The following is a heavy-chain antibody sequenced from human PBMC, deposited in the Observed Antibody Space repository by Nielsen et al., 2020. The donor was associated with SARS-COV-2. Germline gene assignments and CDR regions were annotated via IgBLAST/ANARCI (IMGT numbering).Heavy chain of an antibody. CDR3: ARAPITIFYYMDV. J-gene: IGHJ6*03. V-gene: IGHV3-66*01. Sequence: GESLKISCAASGFTVSSNYMSWVRQAPGKGLEWVSVIYSGGSTYYADPVKGRFTISRDNSKNTLYLQMNSLRAEDTAVYYCARAPITIFYYMDVWGKGTTVTVSS. D-gene: IGHD3-3*01. CDR1: GFTVSSNY. CDR2: IYSGGST.